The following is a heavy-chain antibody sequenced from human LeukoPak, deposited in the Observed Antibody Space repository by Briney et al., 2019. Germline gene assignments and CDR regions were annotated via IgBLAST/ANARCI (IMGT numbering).Heavy chain of an antibody. CDR1: GGSISSSSYY. Sequence: PSETLSLTCTVSGGSISSSSYYWGWIRQPPGKGLEWIGSIYYSGSTYYNPSLKSRVTISVDTSKNQFSLKLSSVTAADTAVYYCARGYYYDSSGYYYPPSGWGQGTPVTVSS. CDR2: IYYSGST. J-gene: IGHJ4*02. D-gene: IGHD3-22*01. CDR3: ARGYYYDSSGYYYPPSG. V-gene: IGHV4-39*07.